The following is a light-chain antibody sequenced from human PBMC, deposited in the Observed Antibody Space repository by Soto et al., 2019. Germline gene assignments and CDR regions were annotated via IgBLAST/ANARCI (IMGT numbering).Light chain of an antibody. CDR3: QQANNCPLT. CDR1: EGITSS. Sequence: DIQMTQSPSSVSASVGDRVTITFRANEGITSSLAWYQQKPGKAPKLLIYAASILQSGVPSRFSGSGSGTDFTLTISSLHPEDFATYYCQQANNCPLTFGGGTKVEI. V-gene: IGKV1D-12*01. CDR2: AAS. J-gene: IGKJ4*01.